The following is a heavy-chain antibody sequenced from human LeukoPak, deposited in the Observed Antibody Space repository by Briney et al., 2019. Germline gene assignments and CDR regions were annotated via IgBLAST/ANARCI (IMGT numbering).Heavy chain of an antibody. V-gene: IGHV4-61*02. CDR3: ARDRRDGYNLYYFDF. J-gene: IGHJ4*02. Sequence: SQTLSLTCNVSGGSIYSGSYYWSWIRQPAGKGLEWIGRIYTSGSTDYNPSLKSRVTISVDTSKNQFSLKLSSVTAAYTAVYYCARDRRDGYNLYYFDFWGQGTLVTVSS. CDR2: IYTSGST. CDR1: GGSIYSGSYY. D-gene: IGHD5-24*01.